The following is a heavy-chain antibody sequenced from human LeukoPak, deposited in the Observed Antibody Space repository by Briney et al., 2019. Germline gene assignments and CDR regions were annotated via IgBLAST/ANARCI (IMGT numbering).Heavy chain of an antibody. CDR3: ARNYYDSSAYYYFDY. Sequence: PGGSLRLSCAASGFTFSSYWMHWVRQAPGKGLVWVSHINSDGSSTSYADSVKGRFTISRDNAKNTLYLQMNSLRAEDTAVYYCARNYYDSSAYYYFDYWGQGTLVTVSS. CDR1: GFTFSSYW. V-gene: IGHV3-74*01. D-gene: IGHD3-22*01. CDR2: INSDGSST. J-gene: IGHJ4*02.